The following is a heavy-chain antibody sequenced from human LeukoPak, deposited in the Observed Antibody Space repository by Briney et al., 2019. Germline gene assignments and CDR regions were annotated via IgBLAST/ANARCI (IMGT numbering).Heavy chain of an antibody. CDR1: RFTFSSYS. D-gene: IGHD3-16*01. Sequence: GGSLRLSCAASRFTFSSYSMNWVRQAPGKGLEWVSSISTSSSYIYYADSLKGRFTISRDNAKNSLYLQMNSLRAEDTAVYYCARNLPGGYYYMDVWGKGTTVTVSS. J-gene: IGHJ6*03. CDR2: ISTSSSYI. CDR3: ARNLPGGYYYMDV. V-gene: IGHV3-21*01.